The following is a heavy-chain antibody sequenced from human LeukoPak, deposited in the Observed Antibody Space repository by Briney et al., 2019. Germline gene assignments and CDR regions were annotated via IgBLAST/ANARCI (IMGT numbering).Heavy chain of an antibody. Sequence: SETLSLTCGVSGGSFINTNWWTWVRPPPGKGLEWIGEVHLDGRTNYNPSLESRLTMSVDVSENQVSLKLTSVTAADTAVYYCAREGGFYRPLDHSGQGTLVTVSS. CDR3: AREGGFYRPLDH. CDR2: VHLDGRT. J-gene: IGHJ4*02. V-gene: IGHV4-4*02. D-gene: IGHD3-3*01. CDR1: GGSFINTNW.